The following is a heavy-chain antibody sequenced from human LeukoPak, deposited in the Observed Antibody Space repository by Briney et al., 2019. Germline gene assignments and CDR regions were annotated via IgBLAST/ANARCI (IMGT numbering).Heavy chain of an antibody. Sequence: GGALRLSCAASRFTLSDYWLSWVPQAPGKGLEWVANMNQDGSKKHYVGSVKGRFTISRDNAKNSVYLQMNSLRVDDTAVYYCVRAIAAANSYWGQGTLVTVSS. D-gene: IGHD6-13*01. CDR1: RFTLSDYW. CDR2: MNQDGSKK. V-gene: IGHV3-7*01. J-gene: IGHJ1*01. CDR3: VRAIAAANSY.